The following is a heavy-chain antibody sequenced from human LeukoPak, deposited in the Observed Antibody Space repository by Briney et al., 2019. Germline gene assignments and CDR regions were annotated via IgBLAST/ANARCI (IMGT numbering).Heavy chain of an antibody. CDR2: VNPVTGDI. Sequence: ASVKVSCKASGYTFTADYLYWVRQAPGRGLEWMGWVNPVTGDIDYAQNFQGRVTMTRDRSISSAYMELSRLRSDDTAMYFCARLRGRKLDYWGQGTQVTVSS. CDR3: ARLRGRKLDY. V-gene: IGHV1-2*02. CDR1: GYTFTADY. D-gene: IGHD1-14*01. J-gene: IGHJ4*02.